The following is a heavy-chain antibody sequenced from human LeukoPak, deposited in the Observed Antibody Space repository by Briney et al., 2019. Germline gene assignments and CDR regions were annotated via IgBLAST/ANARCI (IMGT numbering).Heavy chain of an antibody. V-gene: IGHV1-8*01. CDR2: MNPNSGNT. D-gene: IGHD3-3*01. J-gene: IGHJ6*03. Sequence: ASVKVSCKASGYTFTSYDINWVRQATGQGLEWMRWMNPNSGNTGYAQKFQGRVTMTRNTSISTAYMELSSLRSEDTAVYYCARDDYDFWSGRDYYYYMDVWGKGTTVTVSS. CDR3: ARDDYDFWSGRDYYYYMDV. CDR1: GYTFTSYD.